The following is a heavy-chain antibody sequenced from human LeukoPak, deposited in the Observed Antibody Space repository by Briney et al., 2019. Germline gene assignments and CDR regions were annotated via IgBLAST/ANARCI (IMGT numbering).Heavy chain of an antibody. CDR1: GFTFTSYS. V-gene: IGHV3-48*02. D-gene: IGHD3-3*01. Sequence: PGGSLRLSCAASGFTFTSYSMSWVRRAPGKGLEWISYISSSGSNIFYADSVKGRFSISRDNAKNSLYLQMNDLRDEDTAVYYCARDLTDDFWSGYHFDYWGQGTLATVSS. CDR2: ISSSGSNI. J-gene: IGHJ4*02. CDR3: ARDLTDDFWSGYHFDY.